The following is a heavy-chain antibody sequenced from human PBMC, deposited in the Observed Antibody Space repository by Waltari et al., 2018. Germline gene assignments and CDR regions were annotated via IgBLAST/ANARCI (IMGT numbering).Heavy chain of an antibody. CDR1: GFTVGNNY. CDR3: ARDPPGMATIGS. J-gene: IGHJ5*02. V-gene: IGHV3-53*01. D-gene: IGHD5-12*01. CDR2: SYSGGST. Sequence: EAQLVESGGGLIHPGGSLRLSCAVSGFTVGNNYMRWVRQAPGKGLEWVSVSYSGGSTNYADSVRGRFTISRDNSKNTLFLEMNSLTAEDTAVYYCARDPPGMATIGSWGQGTLVTVSS.